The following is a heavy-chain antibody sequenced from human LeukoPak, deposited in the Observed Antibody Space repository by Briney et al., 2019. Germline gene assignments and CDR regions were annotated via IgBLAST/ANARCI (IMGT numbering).Heavy chain of an antibody. CDR3: ARGRPHGNDY. CDR2: IASDGSST. Sequence: GGSLRLSCAASGFTLSTYAINWVRQAPGKGLVWVSRIASDGSSTTYADSVKGRFSISRDNAKNTLYLQMNSLRVEDTAVYYCARGRPHGNDYWGQGTLVTVSS. D-gene: IGHD4-23*01. CDR1: GFTLSTYA. J-gene: IGHJ4*02. V-gene: IGHV3-74*01.